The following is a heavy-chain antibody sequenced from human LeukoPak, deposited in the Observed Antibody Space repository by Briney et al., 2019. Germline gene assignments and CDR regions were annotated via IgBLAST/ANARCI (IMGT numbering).Heavy chain of an antibody. D-gene: IGHD1-26*01. Sequence: SVKVSCKASGGTFSSYAISWVRQAPGQGLEWMGRIIPILGIANYAQKFQGRVTITADESTSTAYMELSSLRSEDTAVYYCAYRNSGSYNGDAFDIWGQGTMVTVSS. J-gene: IGHJ3*02. CDR1: GGTFSSYA. V-gene: IGHV1-69*04. CDR2: IIPILGIA. CDR3: AYRNSGSYNGDAFDI.